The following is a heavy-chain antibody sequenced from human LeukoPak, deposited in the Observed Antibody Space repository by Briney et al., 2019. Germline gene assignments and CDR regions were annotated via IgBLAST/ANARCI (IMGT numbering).Heavy chain of an antibody. V-gene: IGHV1-46*01. Sequence: ASVKVSCKASGYTFTSYYMHWVRQAPGQGLEWMGIINPSGGSTNYAQKFQGRVTITADESTSTAYMELSSLRSEDTAVYYCARDRRTGTTIGWFDPWGQGTLVTVSS. CDR3: ARDRRTGTTIGWFDP. D-gene: IGHD1-7*01. CDR1: GYTFTSYY. CDR2: INPSGGST. J-gene: IGHJ5*02.